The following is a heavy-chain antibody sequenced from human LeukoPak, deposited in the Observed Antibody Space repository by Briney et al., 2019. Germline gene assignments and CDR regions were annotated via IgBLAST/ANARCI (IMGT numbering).Heavy chain of an antibody. CDR2: IYYSGST. D-gene: IGHD2-15*01. J-gene: IGHJ5*02. Sequence: SETLSLTCTVSGGSISSSNYYWGWIRQPPGKGLEWIGTIYYSGSTYYNSSLKSRVTISVDTSKNHFSLKVSSVTATDTAMYYCARYGALCTGGSCTRFDPWGQGTLVTVSS. CDR1: GGSISSSNYY. CDR3: ARYGALCTGGSCTRFDP. V-gene: IGHV4-39*02.